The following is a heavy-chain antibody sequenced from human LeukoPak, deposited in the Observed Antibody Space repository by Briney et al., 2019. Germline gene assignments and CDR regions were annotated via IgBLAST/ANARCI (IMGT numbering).Heavy chain of an antibody. CDR1: GFTVSSNY. Sequence: GGSLRLSCAASGFTVSSNYMSWVRQAPGKGLEWVSIIYSGGSTYYADSVKGRFTISRDNSKNTLYLQMNSLRAEDTAVYYCAKHGTQMATFDYWGQGTLVTVSS. CDR3: AKHGTQMATFDY. CDR2: IYSGGST. V-gene: IGHV3-53*05. D-gene: IGHD5-24*01. J-gene: IGHJ4*02.